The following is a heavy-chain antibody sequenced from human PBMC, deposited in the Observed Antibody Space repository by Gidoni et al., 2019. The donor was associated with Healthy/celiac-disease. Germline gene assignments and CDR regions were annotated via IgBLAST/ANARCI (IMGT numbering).Heavy chain of an antibody. V-gene: IGHV4-34*01. CDR3: ARGRYMVRGFYDY. J-gene: IGHJ4*02. D-gene: IGHD3-10*01. CDR2: INHSGST. Sequence: QVQLQQWGAGLLKPSETLSITCAVYGGSFSGYYWSWIRQPPGKGLEWIGEINHSGSTNYNPSLKSRVTISVDTSKNQFSLKLSSVTAADTAVYYCARGRYMVRGFYDYWGQGTLVTVSS. CDR1: GGSFSGYY.